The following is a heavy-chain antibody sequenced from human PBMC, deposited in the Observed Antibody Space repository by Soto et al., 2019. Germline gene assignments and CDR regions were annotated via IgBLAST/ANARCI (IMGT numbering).Heavy chain of an antibody. V-gene: IGHV4-4*07. Sequence: ETLSLTCTVSGGSISSYSWTWIRQPAGKGLEWIGRIDATKSTNYNPSLKSRATMSVDASKNQFSLKLNSVTAADTAVYYCAREIAESSPNGWFDPVGQGTLVNVSS. CDR1: GGSISSYS. CDR2: IDATKST. J-gene: IGHJ5*02. CDR3: AREIAESSPNGWFDP. D-gene: IGHD6-13*01.